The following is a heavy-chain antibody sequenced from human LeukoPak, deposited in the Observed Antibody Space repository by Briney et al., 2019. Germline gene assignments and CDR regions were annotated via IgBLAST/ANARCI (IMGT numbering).Heavy chain of an antibody. CDR2: ISGSGGIT. J-gene: IGHJ4*02. Sequence: RGSLRLSCAASGFTFSSYAMSWVRQAPGKGLEWVSAISGSGGITYYADSVKGRFTISRDNSKNTLYLQMNSLRAEDTAVYYCAKATLSYYYDSSGYYVRGDPLFDYWGQGTLVTVSS. CDR1: GFTFSSYA. D-gene: IGHD3-22*01. V-gene: IGHV3-23*01. CDR3: AKATLSYYYDSSGYYVRGDPLFDY.